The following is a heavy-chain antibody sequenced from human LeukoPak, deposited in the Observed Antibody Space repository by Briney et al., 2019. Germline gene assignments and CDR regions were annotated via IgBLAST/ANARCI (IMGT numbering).Heavy chain of an antibody. D-gene: IGHD3-22*01. Sequence: GRSLRLSCAASGFTFDDYAMHWVRQAPGKGLEWVSGISWNSGSIGYADSVKGRFTISRDNAKNSLYLQMNSLRAEDTALYYCAKGTAFDYYDNPGAFDIWGQGTMVTVSS. J-gene: IGHJ3*02. V-gene: IGHV3-9*01. CDR3: AKGTAFDYYDNPGAFDI. CDR2: ISWNSGSI. CDR1: GFTFDDYA.